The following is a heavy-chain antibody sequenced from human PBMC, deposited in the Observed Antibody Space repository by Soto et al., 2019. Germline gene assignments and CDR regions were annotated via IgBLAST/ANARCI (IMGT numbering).Heavy chain of an antibody. J-gene: IGHJ4*02. CDR3: ARPQGSSGYDHNGAFDQ. CDR1: GYSFTRSW. CDR2: IYPGDSDT. Sequence: EVQLVQSGAEVKKPGESLKISCKGSGYSFTRSWIGWVRQMPGKGLEWMGIIYPGDSDTRYSPSFQGQVTISADKSISTAYLRWSSLKDSDTAMYYCARPQGSSGYDHNGAFDQWGQGTLVIVSS. V-gene: IGHV5-51*03. D-gene: IGHD5-12*01.